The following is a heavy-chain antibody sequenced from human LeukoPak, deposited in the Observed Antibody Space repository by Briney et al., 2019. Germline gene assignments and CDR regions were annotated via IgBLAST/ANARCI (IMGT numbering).Heavy chain of an antibody. CDR2: ISGSSSSI. D-gene: IGHD2-2*01. V-gene: IGHV3-21*01. CDR3: ARDPNYCSSINCYFDC. CDR1: GFTFSSYN. Sequence: GGSLRLFCAASGFTFSSYNMNWVRQAPGKGLEWVSSISGSSSSIYYAGSVKGRFTISRDNAKNSLYLQMNSLRAEDTAVYYCARDPNYCSSINCYFDCWGQGALVTVSS. J-gene: IGHJ4*02.